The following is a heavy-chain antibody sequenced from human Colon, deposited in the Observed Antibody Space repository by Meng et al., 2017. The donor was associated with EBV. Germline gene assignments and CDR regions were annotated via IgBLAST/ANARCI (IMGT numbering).Heavy chain of an antibody. CDR2: IYYSGST. Sequence: QVQRQESGPGRVKPSPTTSLTCTVSGGSVSSGGYYWTWIRQHPGKGLEWFGHIYYSGSTFYNPSLKRRVIISIDTSKNQFSLNLRSVTAADTAVYYCARVSSGWDYFDYWGQGTLVTVSS. V-gene: IGHV4-31*03. J-gene: IGHJ4*02. CDR1: GGSVSSGGYY. CDR3: ARVSSGWDYFDY. D-gene: IGHD6-19*01.